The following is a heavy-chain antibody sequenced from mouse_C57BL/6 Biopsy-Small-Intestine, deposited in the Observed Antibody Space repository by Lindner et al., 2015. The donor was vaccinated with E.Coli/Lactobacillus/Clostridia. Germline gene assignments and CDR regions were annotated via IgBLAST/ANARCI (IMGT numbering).Heavy chain of an antibody. J-gene: IGHJ4*01. Sequence: SVKVSCKASGYTFNNYGITWVRQAPGQGLEWMGWITVYNGKPNYSQKFQGRVTMTTDTSTNTAYMELRTLRSDDTAVYFCARGAATINRRWGQGTLVTVSS. D-gene: IGHD1-2*01. CDR2: ITVYNGKP. CDR3: ARGAATINRR. V-gene: IGHV1-79*01. CDR1: GYTFNNYG.